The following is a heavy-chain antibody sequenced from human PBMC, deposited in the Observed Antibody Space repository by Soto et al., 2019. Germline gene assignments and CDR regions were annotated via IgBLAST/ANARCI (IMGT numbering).Heavy chain of an antibody. CDR1: DGSISTYY. CDR2: IYGRGTT. CDR3: ARGPEGGATMLHY. D-gene: IGHD1-26*01. J-gene: IGHJ4*02. V-gene: IGHV4-4*07. Sequence: QVQLQESGPGLVKPSETLSLTCTVSDGSISTYYWSWILQPAGRGLESIGLIYGRGTTHYSPSLQSRVTMSVDTSKNQFSLKLNSVTAADTAVYYCARGPEGGATMLHYWGQGTLVTVSS.